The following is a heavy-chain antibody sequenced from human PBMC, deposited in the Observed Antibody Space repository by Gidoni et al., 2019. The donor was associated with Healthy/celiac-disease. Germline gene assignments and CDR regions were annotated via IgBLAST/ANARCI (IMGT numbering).Heavy chain of an antibody. CDR3: ARDFQPYTYYYYGMDV. CDR1: GFPSMSCG. Sequence: QVQLVASGGGVVQPGRSVRLSWPASGFPSMSCGLHWVRSAPGKGREWGAVIGYDGSNKYYADSVKGRFTISRDNSKNTLYLQMNSLRAEDTAVYYCARDFQPYTYYYYGMDVWGQGTTVTVSS. J-gene: IGHJ6*02. V-gene: IGHV3-33*01. CDR2: IGYDGSNK. D-gene: IGHD4-4*01.